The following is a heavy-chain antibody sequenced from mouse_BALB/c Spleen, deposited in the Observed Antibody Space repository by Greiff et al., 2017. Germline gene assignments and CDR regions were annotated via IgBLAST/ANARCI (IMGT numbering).Heavy chain of an antibody. CDR2: ISYDGSN. CDR1: GYSITSGYY. D-gene: IGHD2-4*01. CDR3: ARVYDYDEDAMDY. J-gene: IGHJ4*01. V-gene: IGHV3-6*02. Sequence: EVKLQESGPGLVKPSQSLSLTCSVTGYSITSGYYWNWIRQFPGNKLEWMGYISYDGSNNYNPSLKNRISITRDTSKNQFFLKLNSVTTEDTATYYCARVYDYDEDAMDYWGQGTSVTVSS.